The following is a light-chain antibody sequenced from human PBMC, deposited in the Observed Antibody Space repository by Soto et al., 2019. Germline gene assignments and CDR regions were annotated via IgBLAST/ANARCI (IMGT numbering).Light chain of an antibody. CDR2: AAS. V-gene: IGKV1-39*01. Sequence: EIKVYQSPSSLSASVGDRVTITCRASQSISSYLNWYQQKPGKAPKLLIYAASSLQSGVPSRFSGSGSGTDFTLTISSLQPEDFATYYCQQSYSTPWTFGQRTMVDIK. CDR3: QQSYSTPWT. J-gene: IGKJ1*01. CDR1: QSISSY.